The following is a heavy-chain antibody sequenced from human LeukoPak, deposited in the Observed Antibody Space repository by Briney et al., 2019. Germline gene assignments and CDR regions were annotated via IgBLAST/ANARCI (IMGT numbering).Heavy chain of an antibody. D-gene: IGHD6-19*01. CDR3: ARDLSVAGGSKAYYYGMDV. J-gene: IGHJ6*02. V-gene: IGHV3-21*04. CDR1: GFTLSTYS. CDR2: ISSSSTYI. Sequence: PGGSLRLSCAASGFTLSTYSMNWVRQAPGKRPEWVSSISSSSTYIYYTDSVKGRFTISRDNAKNSLYLQMNSLRAEDTAVYYCARDLSVAGGSKAYYYGMDVWGQGTTVTVSS.